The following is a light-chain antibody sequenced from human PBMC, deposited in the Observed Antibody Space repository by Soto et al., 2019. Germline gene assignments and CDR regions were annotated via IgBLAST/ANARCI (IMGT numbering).Light chain of an antibody. Sequence: EIVLTQSPGTLSLSPGERATLSCRASQSVNSNYLVWYQQKPGQAPRLLISDASTRATGIPARFSGSGSGTEFTLTISSLQSEDFALYYCHQYNSWPPGTFGQGTKVDIK. J-gene: IGKJ2*01. CDR1: QSVNSNY. CDR3: HQYNSWPPGT. V-gene: IGKV3-15*01. CDR2: DAS.